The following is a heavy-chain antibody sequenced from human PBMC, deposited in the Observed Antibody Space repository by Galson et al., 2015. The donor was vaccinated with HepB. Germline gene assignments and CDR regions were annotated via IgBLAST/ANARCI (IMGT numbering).Heavy chain of an antibody. V-gene: IGHV5-51*01. D-gene: IGHD3-22*01. J-gene: IGHJ3*02. CDR2: IYPGDSDT. CDR3: ARPLEYYYDSSGYRRNDAFDI. Sequence: QSGAEVKKPGESLKISCKGSGYSFTSYWIGWVRQMPGKGLEWMGIIYPGDSDTRYSPSFQGQVTISADKSISTAYLQWSSLKASDTAMYYCARPLEYYYDSSGYRRNDAFDIWGQGTMVTVSS. CDR1: GYSFTSYW.